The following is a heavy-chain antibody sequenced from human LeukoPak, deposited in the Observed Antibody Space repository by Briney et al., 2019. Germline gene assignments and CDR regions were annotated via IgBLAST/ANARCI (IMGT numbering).Heavy chain of an antibody. CDR3: AKDAAGPEY. CDR2: ISAGGGST. Sequence: GGSLRLSCAVSGLTFSDYSMTWVRQVPGKRLFWVSGISAGGGSTYYADSVKGRFTISRDNSRNTLYLQMNSLSAEDTAIYYCAKDAAGPEYWGQGALVTVSS. D-gene: IGHD6-13*01. V-gene: IGHV3-23*01. CDR1: GLTFSDYS. J-gene: IGHJ4*02.